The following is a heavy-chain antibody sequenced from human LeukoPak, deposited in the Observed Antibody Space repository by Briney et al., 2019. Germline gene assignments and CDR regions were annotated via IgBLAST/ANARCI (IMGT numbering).Heavy chain of an antibody. V-gene: IGHV3-74*01. CDR2: IDGDVRTI. CDR1: GFTFSTSW. D-gene: IGHD1-1*01. J-gene: IGHJ4*02. CDR3: ATAGAFYFQN. Sequence: PGGSLRLSCAASGFTFSTSWVHWVRQAPGQGLVWVSRIDGDVRTIDYADSVKGRFIISRDNAKNTLYLQMNSLRPEDTAVYYCATAGAFYFQNWGQGTLVTVSS.